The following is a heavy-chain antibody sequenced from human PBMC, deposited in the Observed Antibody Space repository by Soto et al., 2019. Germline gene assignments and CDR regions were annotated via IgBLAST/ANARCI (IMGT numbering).Heavy chain of an antibody. V-gene: IGHV1-18*01. CDR1: GYTFTSYG. J-gene: IGHJ4*02. Sequence: ASVKVSCKASGYTFTSYGISWVREAPGQGLEWMGWISAYNGNTNYAQKLQGRVTMTTDTSTSTAYMELRSLRSDDTAVYYCAVWSTNGVRYSYFDYWGQGTLVTVSS. D-gene: IGHD2-8*01. CDR3: AVWSTNGVRYSYFDY. CDR2: ISAYNGNT.